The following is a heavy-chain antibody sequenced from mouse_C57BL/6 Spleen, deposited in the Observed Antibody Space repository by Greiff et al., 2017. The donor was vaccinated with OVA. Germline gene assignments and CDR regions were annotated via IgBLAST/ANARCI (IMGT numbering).Heavy chain of an antibody. J-gene: IGHJ4*01. D-gene: IGHD2-4*01. Sequence: VQLQESGAELARPGASVKLSCKASGYTFTSYGISWVKQRTGQGLEWIGEIYPRSGNTYYNEKFKGKATLTADKSSSTAYMELRSLTSEDSAVYFCAEGLYDYDNAMDYWGQGTSVTVSA. V-gene: IGHV1-81*01. CDR1: GYTFTSYG. CDR2: IYPRSGNT. CDR3: AEGLYDYDNAMDY.